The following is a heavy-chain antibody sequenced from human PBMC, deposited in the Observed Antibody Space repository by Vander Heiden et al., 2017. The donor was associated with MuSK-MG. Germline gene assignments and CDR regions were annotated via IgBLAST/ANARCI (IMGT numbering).Heavy chain of an antibody. CDR2: VHYSGST. D-gene: IGHD2-2*01. Sequence: GGSSQIYYWSWIRQPQGKGLEWIGYVHYSGSTDYSPSLKSRVTISVDTSKDQLSLKLNSVTAADTAIYYCARHKYPRDAFDIWGQGTMVTVSS. CDR3: ARHKYPRDAFDI. J-gene: IGHJ3*02. CDR1: GGSSQIYY. V-gene: IGHV4-59*08.